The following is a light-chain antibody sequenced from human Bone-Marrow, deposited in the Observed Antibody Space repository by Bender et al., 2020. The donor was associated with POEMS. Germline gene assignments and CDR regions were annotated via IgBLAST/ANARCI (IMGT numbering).Light chain of an antibody. J-gene: IGLJ3*02. CDR3: ATWDDSLNGWV. V-gene: IGLV1-44*01. CDR1: SSKFGSYP. CDR2: NNS. Sequence: ISCSGSSSKFGSYPVNWYQQLPGAAPKLVIFNNSQRPSGVPDRFSGSNSGTPASLAISGLLSDDEADFYCATWDDSLNGWVFGGGTKLTVL.